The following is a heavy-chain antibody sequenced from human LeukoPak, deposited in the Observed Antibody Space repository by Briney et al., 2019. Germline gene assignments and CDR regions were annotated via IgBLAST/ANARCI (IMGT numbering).Heavy chain of an antibody. Sequence: SETLSLTCAVYGGSFSGYYWSWIRQPPGKGLEWIGEFNHSGSSHYNPSLKSRVTISVDTSKNHFSLKLTSVTAADTAVYYCARGRGGRKVRGARYYYGMDVWGQGTTVTVSS. CDR3: ARGRGGRKVRGARYYYGMDV. D-gene: IGHD3-10*01. CDR1: GGSFSGYY. J-gene: IGHJ6*02. V-gene: IGHV4-34*01. CDR2: FNHSGSS.